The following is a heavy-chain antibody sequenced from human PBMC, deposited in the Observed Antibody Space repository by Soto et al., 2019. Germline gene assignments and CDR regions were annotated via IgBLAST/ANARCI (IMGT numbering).Heavy chain of an antibody. D-gene: IGHD5-18*01. CDR3: AREEYRKAYYYYGMDV. CDR1: GGSISSGGYY. Sequence: QVQLQESGPGLVKPSQTLSLTCTVSGGSISSGGYYWSWIRQHPGKGLEWIGYIYYSGSTYYNPSLKSRVTISVDTSKNQFSLKLSSVTAADTAVYYCAREEYRKAYYYYGMDVWGQGTTVTVS. CDR2: IYYSGST. J-gene: IGHJ6*02. V-gene: IGHV4-31*03.